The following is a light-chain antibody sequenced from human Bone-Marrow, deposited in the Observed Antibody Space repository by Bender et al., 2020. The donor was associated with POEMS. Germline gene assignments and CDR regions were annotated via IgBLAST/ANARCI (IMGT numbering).Light chain of an antibody. CDR1: SSDVGAYNL. CDR3: AVWDDSLNGWV. CDR2: EVA. J-gene: IGLJ3*02. Sequence: QSVLTQPASVSGSPGQSVTISCTGTSSDVGAYNLVSWYQHHPGEAPKLKIYEVAKRPSGVPYRFSGSRSGTSASLAISGLQSEDEADYYCAVWDDSLNGWVFGGGTKLTVL. V-gene: IGLV2-14*02.